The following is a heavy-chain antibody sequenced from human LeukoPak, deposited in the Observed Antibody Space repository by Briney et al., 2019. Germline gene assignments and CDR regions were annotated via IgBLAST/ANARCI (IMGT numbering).Heavy chain of an antibody. CDR3: ARGSSSWYRGFDY. Sequence: PSETLSLTCTVSGGSLSSGDYYWSWIRQPPGKGLEWIRYIYYSGSTYYNPSLKSRVTISVDTSKNQFSLKLSAVTAADTGVYYCARGSSSWYRGFDYWGQGTLVSVSS. V-gene: IGHV4-30-4*08. CDR1: GGSLSSGDYY. J-gene: IGHJ4*02. D-gene: IGHD6-13*01. CDR2: IYYSGST.